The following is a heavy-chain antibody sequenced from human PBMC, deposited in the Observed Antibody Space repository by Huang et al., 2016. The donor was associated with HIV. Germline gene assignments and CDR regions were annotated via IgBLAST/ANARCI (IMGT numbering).Heavy chain of an antibody. V-gene: IGHV4-34*02. Sequence: QMQLQQRGAGLLKPSETLSLTCGVSGGSFTGNYLTWIRQAPGKGLEWIGEVNDSGATNSTPSLNGRVTISLDKSNRELSLNLRSVTAADTAVYYCARQWTILEWLLGLDVWGQGTTVIVSS. J-gene: IGHJ6*02. CDR2: VNDSGAT. CDR3: ARQWTILEWLLGLDV. D-gene: IGHD3-3*01. CDR1: GGSFTGNY.